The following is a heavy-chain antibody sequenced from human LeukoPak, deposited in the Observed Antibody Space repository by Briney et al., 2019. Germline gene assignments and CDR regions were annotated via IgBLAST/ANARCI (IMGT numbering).Heavy chain of an antibody. V-gene: IGHV3-53*01. CDR2: IYSGGST. Sequence: GGSLRLSCAASGFTVSSNYMSWVRQAPGKGLEWVSVIYSGGSTYYAGSVKGRFTISRDNSKNTLYLQMNSLRAEDTAVYYCARVLYDWNAGYWGQGTLVTVSS. D-gene: IGHD1-20*01. CDR1: GFTVSSNY. J-gene: IGHJ4*02. CDR3: ARVLYDWNAGY.